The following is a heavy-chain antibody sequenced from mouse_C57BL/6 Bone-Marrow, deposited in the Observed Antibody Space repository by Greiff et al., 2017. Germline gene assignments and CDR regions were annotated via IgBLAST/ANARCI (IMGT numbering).Heavy chain of an antibody. V-gene: IGHV1-23*01. D-gene: IGHD2-3*01. Sequence: VQLQQSGAELVRPGASVKLSCKASGYTFTDYDMHCVKQTPVNGLEWIGAINPGSCGTAYNQKLKGKATLTADKSSSTAYMELRSLTSEDSAVYYCTTLWWLPTGLGSGGQGTTLTVSS. CDR1: GYTFTDYD. CDR2: INPGSCGT. J-gene: IGHJ2*01. CDR3: TTLWWLPTGLGS.